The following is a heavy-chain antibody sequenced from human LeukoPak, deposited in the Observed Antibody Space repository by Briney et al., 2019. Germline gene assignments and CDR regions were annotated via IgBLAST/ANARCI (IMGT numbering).Heavy chain of an antibody. CDR3: AWGYYDSSDFEYFQH. J-gene: IGHJ1*01. Sequence: ASVKVSCKASGYTFTGYYMHWVRQAPGQGREWMGCINPNSGCTHFVQKIQGRVTMTRDTHISTVAMDLSRLRSEETPVCLFAWGYYDSSDFEYFQHWGQGTLVTVSS. CDR1: GYTFTGYY. D-gene: IGHD3-22*01. CDR2: INPNSGCT. V-gene: IGHV1-2*02.